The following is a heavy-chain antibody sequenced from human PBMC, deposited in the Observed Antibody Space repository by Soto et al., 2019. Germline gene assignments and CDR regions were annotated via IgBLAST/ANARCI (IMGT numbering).Heavy chain of an antibody. V-gene: IGHV1-8*01. CDR1: GYTFTSYD. CDR3: ARDHSLSSSGAWWLDP. CDR2: MNPNSGNT. Sequence: ASVKVSCKASGYTFTSYDINWVRQATGQGLEWMGWMNPNSGNTGYAQKFQGRVTMTRNTSISTVYMELTSLRSEDTAVYYCARDHSLSSSGAWWLDPWGQGTLVNVSS. J-gene: IGHJ5*02. D-gene: IGHD2-21*01.